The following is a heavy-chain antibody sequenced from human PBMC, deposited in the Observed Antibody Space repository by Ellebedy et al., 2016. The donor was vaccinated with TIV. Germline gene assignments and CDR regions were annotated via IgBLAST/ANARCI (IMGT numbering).Heavy chain of an antibody. V-gene: IGHV3-7*01. D-gene: IGHD3-10*01. Sequence: GESLKISCAASEFAFETDWMTWVRQAPGKGLEWVANINQEGSDKSYVDSVKGRFTISRDNAKSSLYLQMNSLRAEDTAVYYCARAPRGGTDYWGQGTLVTVSS. CDR1: EFAFETDW. CDR3: ARAPRGGTDY. J-gene: IGHJ4*02. CDR2: INQEGSDK.